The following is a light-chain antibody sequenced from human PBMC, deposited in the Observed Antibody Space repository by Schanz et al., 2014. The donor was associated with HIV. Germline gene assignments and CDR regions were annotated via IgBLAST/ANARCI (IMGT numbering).Light chain of an antibody. V-gene: IGLV2-14*03. CDR1: SSDIGSYVY. Sequence: QSVLTQPASVSGSPGQSITISCTGSSSDIGSYVYVSWCQQHPGKAPKLIIYDVFNRPSGVSNRFSGSKSGNTATLTISGLQAEDEADYYCCSYTTTSTDVFGAGTKLTVL. CDR2: DVF. J-gene: IGLJ1*01. CDR3: CSYTTTSTDV.